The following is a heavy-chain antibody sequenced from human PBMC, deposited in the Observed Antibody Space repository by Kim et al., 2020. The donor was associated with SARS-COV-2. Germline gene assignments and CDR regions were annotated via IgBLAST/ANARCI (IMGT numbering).Heavy chain of an antibody. J-gene: IGHJ6*02. D-gene: IGHD1-26*01. V-gene: IGHV4-39*01. CDR3: ARHATVGATGLYYYYGMDV. CDR1: GGSISSSSYY. Sequence: SETLSLTCTVSGGSISSSSYYWGWIRQPPGKGLEWIGSIYYSGSTYYNPSLKSRVTISVDTSKNQFSLKLSSVTAADTAVYYCARHATVGATGLYYYYGMDVWGQGTTVTVSS. CDR2: IYYSGST.